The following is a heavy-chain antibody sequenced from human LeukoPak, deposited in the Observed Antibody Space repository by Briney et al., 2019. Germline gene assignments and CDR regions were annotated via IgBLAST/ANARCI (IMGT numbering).Heavy chain of an antibody. CDR3: AKGDLNAWFDP. J-gene: IGHJ5*02. Sequence: GGSLRLSCAASGFTFSSYAMSWVRQAPGKGLEWVSSISASGGRPYYADSVKGRFTISRDDSKNTLYLQMNSLRADDTAVYYCAKGDLNAWFDPWGQGTLVTVSS. V-gene: IGHV3-23*01. CDR1: GFTFSSYA. D-gene: IGHD1-1*01. CDR2: ISASGGRP.